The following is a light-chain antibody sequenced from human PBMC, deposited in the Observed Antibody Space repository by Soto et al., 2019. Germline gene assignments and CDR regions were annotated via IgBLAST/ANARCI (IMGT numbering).Light chain of an antibody. J-gene: IGKJ5*01. Sequence: DLQMTPSPSSLSASVGDRVTITCQASHDIKKYLNWYQEKPGKAPKLLIDDASNLQTGVPSRFSASGSATHFTFTISSLQPEDIATYYCQRYDSLPPTFGQGTLLYIK. CDR1: HDIKKY. V-gene: IGKV1-33*01. CDR3: QRYDSLPPT. CDR2: DAS.